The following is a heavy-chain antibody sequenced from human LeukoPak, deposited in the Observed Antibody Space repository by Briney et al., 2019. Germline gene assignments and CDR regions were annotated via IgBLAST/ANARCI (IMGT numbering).Heavy chain of an antibody. CDR2: IRSRAYGGTT. Sequence: GGSLRLSCAASGFTFSSYWMSWVRQAPGKGLEWVGFIRSRAYGGTTEYAASVKGRFTISRDDSKSIAYLQMNSLKTEDTAVYYCTRHGEPYYYDSSGYLRGAFDIWGQGTMVTVSS. CDR1: GFTFSSYW. D-gene: IGHD3-22*01. J-gene: IGHJ3*02. CDR3: TRHGEPYYYDSSGYLRGAFDI. V-gene: IGHV3-49*04.